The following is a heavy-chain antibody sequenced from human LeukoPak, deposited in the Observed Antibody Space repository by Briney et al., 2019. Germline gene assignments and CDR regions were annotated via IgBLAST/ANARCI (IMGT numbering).Heavy chain of an antibody. Sequence: ASVKVSCKASGYTFTGYYMHWVRQALGQGLEWMGWINPNSGVTNYAQKFQGRVTMTRDTSISTAYMELSRLRSDDTAVYYCARLELLEGNAFDIWGQGTMVTVSS. CDR1: GYTFTGYY. J-gene: IGHJ3*02. CDR2: INPNSGVT. V-gene: IGHV1-2*02. CDR3: ARLELLEGNAFDI. D-gene: IGHD3-10*01.